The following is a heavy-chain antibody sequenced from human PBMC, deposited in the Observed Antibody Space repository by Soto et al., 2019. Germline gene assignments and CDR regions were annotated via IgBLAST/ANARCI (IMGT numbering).Heavy chain of an antibody. CDR3: ASSYIVVVPAANSYYFDY. CDR1: GFTFTSSA. CDR2: IVVGSGNT. V-gene: IGHV1-58*01. J-gene: IGHJ4*02. Sequence: SVKVSCKASGFTFTSSAVQWVRQARGQRLEWIGWIVVGSGNTNYAQKFQERVTITRDMSTSTAYMELSSLRSEDTAVYYCASSYIVVVPAANSYYFDYWGKGTLDTVSS. D-gene: IGHD2-2*01.